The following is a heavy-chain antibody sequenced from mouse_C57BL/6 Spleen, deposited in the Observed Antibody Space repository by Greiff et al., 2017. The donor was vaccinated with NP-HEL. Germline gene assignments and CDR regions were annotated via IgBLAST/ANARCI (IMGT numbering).Heavy chain of an antibody. Sequence: VQLQQSGAELVKPGASVKLSCTASGFNIKDYYMHWVKQRTEQGLEWIGMIDPEDGETKYVPKFQGKATITADTSSNTAYLQLSSLTSEDTAVYYCVYYYGSSFAYWGQGTLVTVSA. J-gene: IGHJ3*01. V-gene: IGHV14-2*01. D-gene: IGHD1-1*01. CDR2: IDPEDGET. CDR3: VYYYGSSFAY. CDR1: GFNIKDYY.